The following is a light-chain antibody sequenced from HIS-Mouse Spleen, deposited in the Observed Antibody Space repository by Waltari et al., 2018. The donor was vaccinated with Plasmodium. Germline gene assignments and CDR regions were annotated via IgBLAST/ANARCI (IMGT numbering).Light chain of an antibody. V-gene: IGKV3-15*01. Sequence: EIVMTQSPATMSVSPGDSATLTCRASPTVSRTVAWYQQKPGHAPRLLIYGASTRATGIPARFSGSGSGTEFTLTISSLQSEDFAVYYCQQYNNWSFTFGPGTKVDIK. CDR1: PTVSRT. CDR3: QQYNNWSFT. CDR2: GAS. J-gene: IGKJ3*01.